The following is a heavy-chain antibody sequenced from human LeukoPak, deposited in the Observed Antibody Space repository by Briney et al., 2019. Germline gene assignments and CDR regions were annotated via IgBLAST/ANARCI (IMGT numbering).Heavy chain of an antibody. D-gene: IGHD3-10*01. Sequence: SETLSLTCSVSGGSMSSPSFYWAWIRQPPGKGLEWIGNIYYSGSTYYNPSLQSRVTISVDTSKNQFSLKLTSATAADKAVYYCASMSRGVILGPNYYSYYMDVWGKGATVIVSS. CDR3: ASMSRGVILGPNYYSYYMDV. CDR2: IYYSGST. V-gene: IGHV4-39*01. J-gene: IGHJ6*03. CDR1: GGSMSSPSFY.